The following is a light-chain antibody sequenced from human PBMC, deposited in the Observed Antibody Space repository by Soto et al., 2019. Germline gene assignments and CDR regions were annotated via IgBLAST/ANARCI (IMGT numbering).Light chain of an antibody. CDR3: HQRYNWPRVT. V-gene: IGKV3D-20*02. CDR2: DVS. CDR1: QSVSSSY. J-gene: IGKJ5*01. Sequence: EMVLTQSPGTLSLSPGERATLSCRASQSVSSSYLAWYQQKPGQPPRLLIYDVSNRATGIPARFSGSGSGTDFTLTITGLEPEDFAVYFCHQRYNWPRVTFGQGTRLEIK.